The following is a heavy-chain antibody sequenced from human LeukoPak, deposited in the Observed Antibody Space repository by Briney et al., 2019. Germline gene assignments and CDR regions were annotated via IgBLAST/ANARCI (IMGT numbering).Heavy chain of an antibody. CDR2: INPNSGGT. D-gene: IGHD3-22*01. CDR1: GYTFTGYY. V-gene: IGHV1-2*02. J-gene: IGHJ4*02. CDR3: ARHLYYYDSSGYYSSLGY. Sequence: ASVKVSCKASGYTFTGYYMHWVRQAPGQGLEWMGWINPNSGGTNYAQKFRGRVTMTRDTSISTAYMELSRLRSDDTAVYYCARHLYYYDSSGYYSSLGYWGQGTLVTVSS.